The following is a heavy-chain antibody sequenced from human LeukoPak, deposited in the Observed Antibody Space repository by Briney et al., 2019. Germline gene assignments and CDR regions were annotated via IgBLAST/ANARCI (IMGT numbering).Heavy chain of an antibody. Sequence: GGSLRLSCAASGFTFRSYGMHWVRQAPGKGLEWVAVISYDGSNKYYADSVKGRFTISRDNSKNTLYLQMNSLRAEDTAVYYCARAPPAAGFDYWGQGTLVTVSS. CDR3: ARAPPAAGFDY. CDR1: GFTFRSYG. V-gene: IGHV3-30*19. D-gene: IGHD6-13*01. CDR2: ISYDGSNK. J-gene: IGHJ4*02.